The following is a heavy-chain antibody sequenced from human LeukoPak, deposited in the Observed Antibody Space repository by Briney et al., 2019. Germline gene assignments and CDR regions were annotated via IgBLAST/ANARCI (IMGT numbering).Heavy chain of an antibody. V-gene: IGHV1-69*13. CDR1: GGTFSSYT. J-gene: IGHJ6*03. D-gene: IGHD6-13*01. Sequence: SVKVSCKASGGTFSSYTITWVRQAPGQGLEWMGGIIPIFGTANYAQKFQGRVTITADESTSTAYMELSSVRPKDTAVYYCARGRPESSWYDYYYYYLDVWGKGTTVTVSS. CDR3: ARGRPESSWYDYYYYYLDV. CDR2: IIPIFGTA.